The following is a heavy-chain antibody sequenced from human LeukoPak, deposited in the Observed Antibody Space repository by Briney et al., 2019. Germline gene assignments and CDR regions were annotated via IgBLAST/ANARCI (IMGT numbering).Heavy chain of an antibody. D-gene: IGHD1-14*01. V-gene: IGHV3-74*01. CDR2: INADGSTA. Sequence: GGSLRLSCAASGFTFGNSWLHWVRQAPGKGLVWVSLINADGSTATYADSVKGRFTISRDNARNTLSLQMNSLTIEDTAVYYCVVVVEPPDSDGFDVWGQGTMITVSS. CDR3: VVVVEPPDSDGFDV. J-gene: IGHJ3*01. CDR1: GFTFGNSW.